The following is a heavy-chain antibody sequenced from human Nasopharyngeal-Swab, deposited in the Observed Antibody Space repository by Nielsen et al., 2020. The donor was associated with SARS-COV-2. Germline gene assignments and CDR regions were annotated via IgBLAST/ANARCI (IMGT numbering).Heavy chain of an antibody. D-gene: IGHD6-13*01. Sequence: GESLKISCAASGFTFSSYAMSWVRQAPGKGLEWVSVIHSDPSNTYYVVSVKGRFTISRDNSKKTLFLQMDSLRVEDTAVYYCAKVRSWRLDAFDSWGQGTLVTVSS. CDR2: IHSDPSNT. J-gene: IGHJ4*02. CDR1: GFTFSSYA. CDR3: AKVRSWRLDAFDS. V-gene: IGHV3-23*03.